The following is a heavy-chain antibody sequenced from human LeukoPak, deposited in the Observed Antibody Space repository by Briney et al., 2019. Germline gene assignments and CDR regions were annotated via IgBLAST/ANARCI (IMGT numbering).Heavy chain of an antibody. J-gene: IGHJ6*03. D-gene: IGHD2-2*01. Sequence: ASVKVSCKASGYIFTGYYIHWVRQAPGQGLEWMGWINPKNGGTNYAQKFEGRVIMIRDTSSTVYMEVKRLASDDTAIYFYARDAQFTVVVPAAKLNYMDVWGKGTTVTVSS. CDR2: INPKNGGT. V-gene: IGHV1-2*02. CDR3: ARDAQFTVVVPAAKLNYMDV. CDR1: GYIFTGYY.